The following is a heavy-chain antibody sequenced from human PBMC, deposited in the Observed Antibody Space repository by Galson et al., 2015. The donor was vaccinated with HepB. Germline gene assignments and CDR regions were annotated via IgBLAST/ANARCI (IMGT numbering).Heavy chain of an antibody. Sequence: SLRLSCAASGFTFTTSTMAWVRQAPGKGLEWVSHISGSGRTIYHADPVRGRFTISRDNSKNSLDLQMDSLRVEDTALYYCARARVYGGNPLVTDYWGQGTLVTVSS. V-gene: IGHV3-48*03. D-gene: IGHD4-23*01. CDR2: ISGSGRTI. CDR3: ARARVYGGNPLVTDY. CDR1: GFTFTTST. J-gene: IGHJ4*02.